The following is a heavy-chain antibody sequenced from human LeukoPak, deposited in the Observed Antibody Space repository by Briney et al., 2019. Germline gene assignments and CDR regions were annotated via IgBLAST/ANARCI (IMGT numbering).Heavy chain of an antibody. V-gene: IGHV3-30*18. J-gene: IGHJ4*02. CDR2: ISYDGSNK. Sequence: PGRSLRLSCAASGLTFSSYGMHWVRQAPGKGLEWVAVISYDGSNKYYADSVKGRFTISRDNSKNTLYLQMNSLRAEDTAVYYCAKDKDYDILTGLDYWGQGTLVTVSS. CDR1: GLTFSSYG. D-gene: IGHD3-9*01. CDR3: AKDKDYDILTGLDY.